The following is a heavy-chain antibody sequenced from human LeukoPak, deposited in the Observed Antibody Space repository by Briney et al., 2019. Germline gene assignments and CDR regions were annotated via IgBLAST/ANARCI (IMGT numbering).Heavy chain of an antibody. J-gene: IGHJ4*02. V-gene: IGHV3-30*02. CDR3: AKDSWLLWFGESSDY. D-gene: IGHD3-10*01. Sequence: GGSLRLSCAASGFTFSSYGMHWVHQAPGKGLEWVAFIRYDGSNKYYADSVKGRFTISRDNSKNTLYLQMNSLRAEDTAVYYCAKDSWLLWFGESSDYWGQGTLVTVSS. CDR1: GFTFSSYG. CDR2: IRYDGSNK.